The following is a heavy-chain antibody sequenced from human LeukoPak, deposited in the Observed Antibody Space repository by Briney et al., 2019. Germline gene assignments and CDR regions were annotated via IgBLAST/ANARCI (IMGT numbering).Heavy chain of an antibody. J-gene: IGHJ6*02. CDR2: ISAYNGNT. V-gene: IGHV1-18*01. D-gene: IGHD4-17*01. CDR3: ARDKGTTVTTYYYYGMDV. CDR1: GYTFTSYG. Sequence: ASVKVSCKASGYTFTSYGTSWVRQAPGQGLEWMGWISAYNGNTNYAQKLQGRVTMTTDTSTSTAYMELRSLRSDDTAVYYCARDKGTTVTTYYYYGMDVWGQGTTVTVSS.